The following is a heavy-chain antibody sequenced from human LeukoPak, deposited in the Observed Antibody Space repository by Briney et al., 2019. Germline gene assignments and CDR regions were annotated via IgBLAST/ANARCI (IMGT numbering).Heavy chain of an antibody. V-gene: IGHV4-38-2*02. D-gene: IGHD3-22*01. Sequence: SETLSLTCTVSTYSLSSGYYWGWIRQPPGKGLEWIGYIYHSGSTYYNPSLKSRVTISVDRSKNQFSLKLSSVTAADTAVYYCASGGTYYDSSGYYFDYWGQGTLVTVSS. CDR1: TYSLSSGYY. CDR2: IYHSGST. J-gene: IGHJ4*02. CDR3: ASGGTYYDSSGYYFDY.